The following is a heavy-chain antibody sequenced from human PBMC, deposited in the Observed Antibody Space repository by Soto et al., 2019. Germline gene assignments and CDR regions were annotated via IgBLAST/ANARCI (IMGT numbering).Heavy chain of an antibody. CDR2: IYYSGST. Sequence: PSETLSLTCTVSGGSISSYYWSWIRQPPGKGLEWIGYIYYSGSTNYNPSLKSRVTISVDTSKNQFSLKLSSVTAADTAVYYCARVSYDSSGYGYDYWGQGTLVTVSS. V-gene: IGHV4-59*01. D-gene: IGHD3-22*01. CDR3: ARVSYDSSGYGYDY. J-gene: IGHJ4*02. CDR1: GGSISSYY.